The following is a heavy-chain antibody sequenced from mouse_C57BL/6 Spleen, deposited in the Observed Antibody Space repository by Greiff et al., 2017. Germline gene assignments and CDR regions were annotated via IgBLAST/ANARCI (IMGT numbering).Heavy chain of an antibody. CDR2: IFPGSGGT. CDR3: ARGRDYDGGGYAMDY. J-gene: IGHJ4*01. CDR1: GYTFTDYY. D-gene: IGHD2-4*01. Sequence: VQLVESGPELVKPGASVKISCKASGYTFTDYYINWVKQRPGQGLEWIGWIFPGSGGTYYNEKFKGKATLTVDKSSSTAYMLLSSLTSEDSAVYFCARGRDYDGGGYAMDYWGQGTSVTVSS. V-gene: IGHV1-75*01.